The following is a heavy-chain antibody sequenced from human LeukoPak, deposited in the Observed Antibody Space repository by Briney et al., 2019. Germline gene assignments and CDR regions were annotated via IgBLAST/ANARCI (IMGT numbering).Heavy chain of an antibody. D-gene: IGHD3-10*01. CDR1: GYSFTSYW. CDR3: ARQIWFGELLPYYYYGMDV. Sequence: GESLKISCKGSGYSFTSYWISWVRLMPGKGLEWMGRIDPSDSYTNYSPSFQGHVTISADKSIGTAYLQWSSLKASDTAMYYCARQIWFGELLPYYYYGMDVWGKGTTVTVSS. J-gene: IGHJ6*04. CDR2: IDPSDSYT. V-gene: IGHV5-10-1*01.